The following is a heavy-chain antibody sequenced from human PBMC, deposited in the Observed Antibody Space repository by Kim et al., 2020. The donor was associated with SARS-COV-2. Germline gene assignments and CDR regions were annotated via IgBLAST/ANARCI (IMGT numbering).Heavy chain of an antibody. CDR1: GGSFSGYY. CDR3: ARGPAVAEGYYYYYYGMDV. V-gene: IGHV4-34*01. J-gene: IGHJ6*01. Sequence: SETLSLTCAVYGGSFSGYYWSWIRQPPGKGLEWIGEINHSGSTNYNPSLKSRVTISVDTSKNQFSLKLSSVTAADTAVYYCARGPAVAEGYYYYYYGMDV. CDR2: INHSGST. D-gene: IGHD6-19*01.